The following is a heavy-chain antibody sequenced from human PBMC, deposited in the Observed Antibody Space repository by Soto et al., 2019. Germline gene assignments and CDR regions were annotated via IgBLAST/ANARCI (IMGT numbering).Heavy chain of an antibody. Sequence: GGSLRLSCAASGFTFSDHSMDWVRQAPGKGLEWVGRSRNKVNSYSTEYAASVKGRLTISRDDSKNSLYLQMNSLKTEDTAVYYCARDLLVTRINHYYMDVWGKGTTVTVSS. CDR1: GFTFSDHS. CDR2: SRNKVNSYST. J-gene: IGHJ6*03. CDR3: ARDLLVTRINHYYMDV. D-gene: IGHD4-4*01. V-gene: IGHV3-72*01.